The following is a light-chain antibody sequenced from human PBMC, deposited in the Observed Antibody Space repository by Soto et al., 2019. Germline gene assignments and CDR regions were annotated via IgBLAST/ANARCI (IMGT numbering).Light chain of an antibody. CDR1: QSVDTY. J-gene: IGKJ5*01. CDR2: DAS. Sequence: IVLTRSPATLSLSPGESVTLSCTTNQSVDTYFAWYQQKRGLPPTLLIYDASNRAIGIPARFSGRVSETDFSLTFSSLEPEDFAVYYCQQRGTWPPTFGRGTRLEI. CDR3: QQRGTWPPT. V-gene: IGKV3-11*01.